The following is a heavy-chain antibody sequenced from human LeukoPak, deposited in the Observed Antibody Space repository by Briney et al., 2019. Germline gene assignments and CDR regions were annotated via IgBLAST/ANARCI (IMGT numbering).Heavy chain of an antibody. CDR3: ASRKDTPQLPDY. D-gene: IGHD5-18*01. J-gene: IGHJ4*02. V-gene: IGHV3-30-3*01. CDR1: GFTFSSYA. CDR2: ISYDGSNK. Sequence: GGSLRLSCAASGFTFSSYAMHWVRQAPGKGLEWVAVISYDGSNKYYADSVKGRFTISRDNSKNTLYLQMNSLRAEDTAVYYRASRKDTPQLPDYWGQGTLVTVSS.